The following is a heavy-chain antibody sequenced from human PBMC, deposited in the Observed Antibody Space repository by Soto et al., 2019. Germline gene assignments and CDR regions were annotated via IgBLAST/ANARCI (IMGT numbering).Heavy chain of an antibody. CDR3: AKWDDYGDRKEAFDI. Sequence: EVPLVESGGGLVQPGRSVRLSCAASGFTFDDYAMHWVRQAPGKGLEWVSGISWNSGSIGYAASVKGRFSISRDNAKNSLYLQMNSLRVEDTALYYCAKWDDYGDRKEAFDIWGQGTMVIVSS. CDR1: GFTFDDYA. CDR2: ISWNSGSI. D-gene: IGHD4-17*01. J-gene: IGHJ3*02. V-gene: IGHV3-9*01.